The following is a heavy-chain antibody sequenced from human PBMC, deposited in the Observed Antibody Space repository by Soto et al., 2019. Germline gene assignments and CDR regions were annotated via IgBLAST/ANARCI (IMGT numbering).Heavy chain of an antibody. J-gene: IGHJ2*01. CDR2: TYYRSKWYN. D-gene: IGHD5-18*01. Sequence: SQTISLTCAISGDSVPSNSAAWNWIRQSPSRGLEGLGRTYYRSKWYNDYAESVKSRITINPDTSKNQFSLQLNSVTPEDTAVYYCARASETGYSYWYFDLWGRGTLVTVSS. CDR1: GDSVPSNSAA. V-gene: IGHV6-1*01. CDR3: ARASETGYSYWYFDL.